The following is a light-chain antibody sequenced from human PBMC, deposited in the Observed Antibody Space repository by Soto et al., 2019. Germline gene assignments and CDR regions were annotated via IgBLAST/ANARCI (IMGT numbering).Light chain of an antibody. Sequence: EIVLTQSPGTLSLSPGERATLSCRASQSVSNNYLAWYQQKPGQAPRLLISATSRRATDIPDRFSGSGSGTDFTLAIRRLEPEDFAVYYCQQRSNWPPGFTFGGGTKVDIK. CDR2: ATS. J-gene: IGKJ4*01. CDR3: QQRSNWPPGFT. V-gene: IGKV3D-20*02. CDR1: QSVSNNY.